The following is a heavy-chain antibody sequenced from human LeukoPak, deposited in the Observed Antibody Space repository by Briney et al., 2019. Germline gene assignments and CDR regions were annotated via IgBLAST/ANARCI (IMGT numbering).Heavy chain of an antibody. CDR3: GKDSRPSVTTFRSRWTDS. CDR2: ISGSSRST. CDR1: GFTFHNNG. V-gene: IGHV3-23*01. Sequence: GGXXRXXCAASGFTFHNNGMSWVRQAPGKGXEWXSAISGSSRSTYHAESVKGRFTISRDNSKNTLFLQMNSLRAEDTAVYYCGKDSRPSVTTFRSRWTDSWGQGTLVTVSS. J-gene: IGHJ4*02. D-gene: IGHD4-11*01.